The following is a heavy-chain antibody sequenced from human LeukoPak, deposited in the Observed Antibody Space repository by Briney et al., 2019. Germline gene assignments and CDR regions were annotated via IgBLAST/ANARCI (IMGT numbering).Heavy chain of an antibody. CDR2: MNPNSGNT. CDR3: ARGPKDWKGPSFHY. J-gene: IGHJ4*02. Sequence: ASVKVSCKASGYTFTSYDINWVRQATGQGLEWMGRMNPNSGNTGYAQKFQGRVTMTRNTSISTAYMELSSLRSEDTAVYYCARGPKDWKGPSFHYWGQGTLVTVSS. D-gene: IGHD1-1*01. V-gene: IGHV1-8*01. CDR1: GYTFTSYD.